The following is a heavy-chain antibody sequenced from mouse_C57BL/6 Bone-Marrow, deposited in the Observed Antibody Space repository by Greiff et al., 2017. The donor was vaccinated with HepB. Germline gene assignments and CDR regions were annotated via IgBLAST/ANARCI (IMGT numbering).Heavy chain of an antibody. CDR3: AGFRITTVVAYYSMDY. CDR2: IYPRSGNT. J-gene: IGHJ4*01. Sequence: QVQLKESGAELARPGASVKLSCKASGYTFTSYGISWVKQRTGQGLEWIGEIYPRSGNTYYNEKFKGKATLTADKSSSTAYMELRSLTSEDSAVYFCAGFRITTVVAYYSMDYWGQGTSVTVSS. D-gene: IGHD1-1*01. CDR1: GYTFTSYG. V-gene: IGHV1-81*01.